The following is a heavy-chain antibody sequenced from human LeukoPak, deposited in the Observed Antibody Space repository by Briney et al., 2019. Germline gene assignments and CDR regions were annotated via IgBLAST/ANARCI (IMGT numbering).Heavy chain of an antibody. Sequence: SETLSLACTVSGGSISSYYWSWIRQPPGKGLEWIGFFYYSGSTNYNPSLKSRVTISVDTSKNQFSLKLTSVTAADTAVYYCAGSSNWYNWFDPWGQGTLVTVSS. J-gene: IGHJ5*02. CDR3: AGSSNWYNWFDP. CDR1: GGSISSYY. CDR2: FYYSGST. V-gene: IGHV4-59*08. D-gene: IGHD6-13*01.